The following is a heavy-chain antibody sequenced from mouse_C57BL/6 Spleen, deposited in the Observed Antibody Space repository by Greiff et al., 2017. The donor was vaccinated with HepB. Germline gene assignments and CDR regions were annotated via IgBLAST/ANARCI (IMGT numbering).Heavy chain of an antibody. CDR1: GYTFTSYW. D-gene: IGHD1-1*01. CDR3: ARNDYGSSYRFAY. CDR2: IDPSDSET. V-gene: IGHV1-52*01. Sequence: VQLQQPGAELVRPGSSVKLSCKASGYTFTSYWMHWVKQRPIQGLEWIGNIDPSDSETHYNQKFKDKATLTVDKSSSTAYMQLSSLTSEDSAVYYCARNDYGSSYRFAYWGQGTLVTVSA. J-gene: IGHJ3*01.